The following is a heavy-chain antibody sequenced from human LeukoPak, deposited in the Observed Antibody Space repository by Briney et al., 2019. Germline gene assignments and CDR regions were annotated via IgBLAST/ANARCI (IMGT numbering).Heavy chain of an antibody. D-gene: IGHD3-22*01. CDR2: ISYDGSNK. Sequence: GGSLRLSCAASGFTFSSYGVHWVRQAPGKGLEWVAVISYDGSNKYYADSVKGRFTISRDNSKNTLYLQMNSLRAEDTAVYYCAKISSGHPLDYWGQGTLVTVSS. CDR1: GFTFSSYG. V-gene: IGHV3-30*18. CDR3: AKISSGHPLDY. J-gene: IGHJ4*02.